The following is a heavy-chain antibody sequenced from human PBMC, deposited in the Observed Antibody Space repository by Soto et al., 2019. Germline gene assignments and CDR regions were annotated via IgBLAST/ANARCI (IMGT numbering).Heavy chain of an antibody. CDR2: INGADSVGTATT. J-gene: IGHJ4*02. Sequence: EVQLVVSGGGLVQPGRSLTLSCGASGYTASSSAMGWVRRAPGKGLEWVSSINGADSVGTATTYYAESLKGRVTISRDHFKNTLYLQLNSLRPEDTAVYFYAKDGRDVPYYFDYWGQGALVTVSS. V-gene: IGHV3-23*04. CDR3: AKDGRDVPYYFDY. CDR1: GYTASSSA.